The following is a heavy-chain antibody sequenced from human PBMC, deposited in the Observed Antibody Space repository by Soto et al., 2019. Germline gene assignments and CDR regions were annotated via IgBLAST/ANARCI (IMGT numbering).Heavy chain of an antibody. D-gene: IGHD1-1*01. J-gene: IGHJ4*02. CDR3: ATDKPGPTSFDY. V-gene: IGHV3-23*01. CDR1: GFTISSNA. Sequence: GGSLRLSCAASGFTISSNAMYWFRQAPGKGLEWVSGISDRGDTTHYADAVKGRFTISRDTSKNTLYLPLNTLRADDTAVYYCATDKPGPTSFDYWGQGTLVTVSS. CDR2: ISDRGDTT.